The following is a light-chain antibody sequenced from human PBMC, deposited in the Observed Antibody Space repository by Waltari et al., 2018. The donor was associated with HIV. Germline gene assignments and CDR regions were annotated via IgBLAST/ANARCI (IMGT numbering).Light chain of an antibody. CDR2: DVN. Sequence: QSALTQPRSVSGSPGQSVTISCTGTSSDVGGYNYVSWYQHHPGKAPKFMIYDVNKRPSGVPDRFSGSKSGITASLTISGLQAEDEADYYCCSYADNYPVVFGGGTKLTVL. CDR3: CSYADNYPVV. J-gene: IGLJ2*01. V-gene: IGLV2-11*01. CDR1: SSDVGGYNY.